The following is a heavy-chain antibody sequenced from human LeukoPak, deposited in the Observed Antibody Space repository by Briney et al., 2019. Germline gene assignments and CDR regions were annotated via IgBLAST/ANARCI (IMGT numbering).Heavy chain of an antibody. CDR1: GFTFTSYS. J-gene: IGHJ4*02. V-gene: IGHV3-23*01. Sequence: PGGSLRLSCAASGFTFTSYSMNWVCQAPGKGLEWASTISGGGGSTYYADSVKGRFTISRDNSKNTLYLQVNSLRAEDTAVYYCAKGGKWDVTPFDYWGQGTLVTVSS. CDR3: AKGGKWDVTPFDY. D-gene: IGHD1-26*01. CDR2: ISGGGGST.